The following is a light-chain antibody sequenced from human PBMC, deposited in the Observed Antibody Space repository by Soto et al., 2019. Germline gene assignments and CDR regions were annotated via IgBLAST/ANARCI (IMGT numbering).Light chain of an antibody. CDR1: SSDVGSYNP. Sequence: HSALTQPASVSGSPGQSITISCTGASSDVGSYNPVSWYQQHPGKAPKLMIYEGSERPSGVSNRFSGSKSGNTASLTISGLQSEDEADYYCCSYAGSVVFGGGTKLTVL. CDR3: CSYAGSVV. J-gene: IGLJ2*01. CDR2: EGS. V-gene: IGLV2-23*01.